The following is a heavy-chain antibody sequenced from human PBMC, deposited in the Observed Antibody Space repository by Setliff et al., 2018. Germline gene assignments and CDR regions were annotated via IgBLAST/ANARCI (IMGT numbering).Heavy chain of an antibody. D-gene: IGHD3-22*01. CDR3: ARDKGYDSSGYYFYYYYYMDV. V-gene: IGHV1-3*01. J-gene: IGHJ6*03. CDR2: INPGNGNT. CDR1: GYTFTDYA. Sequence: ASVKVSCKASGYTFTDYAMHWVRQAPGQRPEWMGWINPGNGNTKYSQKFQGRVTITRDTSASTAYMELSSLRSEDTAVYYCARDKGYDSSGYYFYYYYYMDVWGKGTTVTVS.